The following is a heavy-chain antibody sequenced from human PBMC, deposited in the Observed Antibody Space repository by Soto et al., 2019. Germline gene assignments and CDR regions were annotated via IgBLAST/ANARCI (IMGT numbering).Heavy chain of an antibody. CDR2: IYYSGST. Sequence: QVQLQESGPGLVKPSQTLSLTCTVSGGSISSGGYYWSWIRQHPGKGLEWIGYIYYSGSTYYNPSLKSRVTISVDTSKNQFSLKLSSVTAADTPVYYCARGGIAAAAPPDYWGQETLVTVSS. CDR1: GGSISSGGYY. CDR3: ARGGIAAAAPPDY. J-gene: IGHJ4*02. V-gene: IGHV4-31*03. D-gene: IGHD6-13*01.